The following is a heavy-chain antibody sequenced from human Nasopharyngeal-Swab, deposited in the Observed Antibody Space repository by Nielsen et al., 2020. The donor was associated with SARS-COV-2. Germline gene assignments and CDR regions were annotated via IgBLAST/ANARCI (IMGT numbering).Heavy chain of an antibody. CDR3: ARDLGYYDYVWGSYRIKDFDY. J-gene: IGHJ4*02. CDR1: GFIFSSYW. Sequence: GESLKISCAASGFIFSSYWMHWVRQAPGKGLVWVSRINSDGSSRSYADSVKGRFTISRDNAKNTLYLQMTSLRAEDTAVYYCARDLGYYDYVWGSYRIKDFDYWGQGTLVTVSS. V-gene: IGHV3-74*01. CDR2: INSDGSSR. D-gene: IGHD3-16*02.